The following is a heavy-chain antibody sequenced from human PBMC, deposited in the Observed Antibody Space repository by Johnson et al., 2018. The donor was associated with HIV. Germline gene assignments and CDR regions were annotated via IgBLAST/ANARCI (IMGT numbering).Heavy chain of an antibody. D-gene: IGHD3-10*02. V-gene: IGHV3-30*02. J-gene: IGHJ3*02. CDR2: IWYDGSNE. Sequence: QVHLVESGGGVVQPGGSLRLSCAASGFIFSSYGTHWVRQAPGKGLEWVAGIWYDGSNEYYADSVKGRFTISRDNSKNTLYLQMNSLRAEDTALYYCAKDQWMFDIWGQGTMVTVSS. CDR1: GFIFSSYG. CDR3: AKDQWMFDI.